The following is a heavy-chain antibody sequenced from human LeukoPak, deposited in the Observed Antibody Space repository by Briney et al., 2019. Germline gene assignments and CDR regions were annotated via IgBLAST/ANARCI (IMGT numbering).Heavy chain of an antibody. J-gene: IGHJ5*02. D-gene: IGHD6-6*01. Sequence: WGSLRLSCAASGFTFSSYSMNWVRQAPGKGLEWVSYISSSSSIIYYADSVKGRFTISRDNAKNSLYLQMNSLRAEDTAVYYCARDEWREVLIAARPSDVSWFDPWGQGTLVTVSS. CDR2: ISSSSSII. CDR1: GFTFSSYS. V-gene: IGHV3-48*01. CDR3: ARDEWREVLIAARPSDVSWFDP.